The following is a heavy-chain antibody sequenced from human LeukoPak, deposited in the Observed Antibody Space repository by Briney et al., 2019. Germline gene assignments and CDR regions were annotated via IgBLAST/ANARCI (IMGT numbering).Heavy chain of an antibody. Sequence: GGSLRLPCAASGFTFSSYAMSWVRQAPGKGLEWVSAISGSGGGTYYADSVKGRFTISRDNSKNTLYLQMNSLRAEDTAVYYCAKDRGSWYSTIRSSGNYWGQGTLVTVSS. CDR3: AKDRGSWYSTIRSSGNY. J-gene: IGHJ4*02. V-gene: IGHV3-23*01. CDR1: GFTFSSYA. D-gene: IGHD6-13*01. CDR2: ISGSGGGT.